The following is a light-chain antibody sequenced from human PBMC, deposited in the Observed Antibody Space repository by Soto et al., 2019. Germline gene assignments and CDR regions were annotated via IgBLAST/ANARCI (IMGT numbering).Light chain of an antibody. CDR2: DTS. CDR3: HQRKSWLRT. J-gene: IGKJ1*01. Sequence: EIVLTQSPATLSSAAGAGATLSSRASQTVSNKLAWYQHKPGQAPRLLIYDTSNRATGIPARFSGSGSGTDFTLTIGSLEPEDFAVYYCHQRKSWLRTFGQGTKVDIK. V-gene: IGKV3-11*01. CDR1: QTVSNK.